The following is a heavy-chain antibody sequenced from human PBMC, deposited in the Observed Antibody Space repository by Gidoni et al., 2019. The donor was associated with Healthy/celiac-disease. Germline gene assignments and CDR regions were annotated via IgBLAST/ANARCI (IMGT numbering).Heavy chain of an antibody. J-gene: IGHJ4*02. CDR2: IYQSGST. V-gene: IGHV4-38-2*01. CDR3: AAYYYDSSGFDY. Sequence: QVQLQESGPGLVKPSETLSLTCAVSGYSISSGYYWGWIRQPPGKGLEWIGSIYQSGSTYYNPSLKSRVTISVDTSKNQFSLKLSSVTAADTAVYYCAAYYYDSSGFDYWGQGTLVTVSS. D-gene: IGHD3-22*01. CDR1: GYSISSGYY.